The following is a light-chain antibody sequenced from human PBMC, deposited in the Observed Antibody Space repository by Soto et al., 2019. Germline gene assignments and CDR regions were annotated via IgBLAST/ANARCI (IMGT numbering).Light chain of an antibody. CDR2: GTS. J-gene: IGKJ1*01. Sequence: EIVLTQSPDTLSLSPGERATLSCRAIQSVSSSYLAWYQQTPGQAPRLLIYGTSNRATGIPDRFSGSGSGTDFTLTISRLEPEDFAVYYCQQYGSSRWTFGQGTKVDIK. CDR1: QSVSSSY. V-gene: IGKV3-20*01. CDR3: QQYGSSRWT.